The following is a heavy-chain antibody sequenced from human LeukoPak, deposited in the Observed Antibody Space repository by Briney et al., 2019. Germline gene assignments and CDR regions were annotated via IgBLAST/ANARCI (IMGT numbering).Heavy chain of an antibody. V-gene: IGHV1-8*01. Sequence: ASVKVSCKASGYTFTSYDINWVRQATGQGLEWMGWMNPNSGDTGYAQKFQGRVTMTRSTSIRTAYIELSSLRSDDTAVYYCARGAIVVVPAATSTPLRYWGQGTLVTVSS. D-gene: IGHD2-2*01. CDR2: MNPNSGDT. CDR3: ARGAIVVVPAATSTPLRY. J-gene: IGHJ4*02. CDR1: GYTFTSYD.